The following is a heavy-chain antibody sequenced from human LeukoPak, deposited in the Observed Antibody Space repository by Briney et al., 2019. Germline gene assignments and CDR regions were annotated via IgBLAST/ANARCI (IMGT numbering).Heavy chain of an antibody. V-gene: IGHV4-59*01. CDR1: GGPIRSCY. Sequence: PSETLSLTGTVSGGPIRSCYWRWIRQPPGKGLEWIGYIYYSGSTNYNPSLKRRVTISVDTSKNQFSLKLRSVTAADTAVYYCATYYDSSGYYDYSGQGALVTVSS. D-gene: IGHD3-22*01. CDR2: IYYSGST. J-gene: IGHJ4*02. CDR3: ATYYDSSGYYDY.